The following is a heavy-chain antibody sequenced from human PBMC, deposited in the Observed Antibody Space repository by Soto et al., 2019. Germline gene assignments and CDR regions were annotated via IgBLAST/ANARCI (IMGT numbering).Heavy chain of an antibody. Sequence: QVQLVQSGAEVKKPGASVKVSCKASGYTFTSYAIHWVRQAPGQRLEWMGWINAGNGNTKYSQKFQGRVTITRDTSASTAYMELSSLRSEDTAVYYCARDTYKWKLLSGFDYWGQGTLVTVSS. D-gene: IGHD1-26*01. V-gene: IGHV1-3*01. CDR1: GYTFTSYA. CDR3: ARDTYKWKLLSGFDY. J-gene: IGHJ4*02. CDR2: INAGNGNT.